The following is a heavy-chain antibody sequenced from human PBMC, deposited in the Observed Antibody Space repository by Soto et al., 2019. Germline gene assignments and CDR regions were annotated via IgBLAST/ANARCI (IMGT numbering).Heavy chain of an antibody. J-gene: IGHJ6*02. D-gene: IGHD2-2*01. CDR2: MYYSGST. Sequence: QLQLQESGPGLVKPSETLSLTCTVSGDSIISSSYYWAWIRQSPGKGLEWIGNMYYSGSTYYNLSLKRRVTMSVDTSKNQFSLKISSVTAADTSVYYCARIVVIPAAPNYYNYYGVDVWGQGTTVTVSS. CDR3: ARIVVIPAAPNYYNYYGVDV. CDR1: GDSIISSSYY. V-gene: IGHV4-39*01.